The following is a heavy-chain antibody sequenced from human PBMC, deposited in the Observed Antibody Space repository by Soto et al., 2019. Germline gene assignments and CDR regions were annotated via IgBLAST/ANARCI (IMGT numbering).Heavy chain of an antibody. CDR2: IWYDGSAI. CDR3: ARDIAVRRLDS. J-gene: IGHJ4*02. V-gene: IGHV3-33*01. Sequence: QVQLVESGGGVAQPGRSLRLSCAASGFDFSLYGMHWVRQAPGKGLEWVAMIWYDGSAIYYAESVKGRFTISRDNSRRMLYLQMSSLRDEDTAIYICARDIAVRRLDSWGQGTLVTVSS. D-gene: IGHD2-15*01. CDR1: GFDFSLYG.